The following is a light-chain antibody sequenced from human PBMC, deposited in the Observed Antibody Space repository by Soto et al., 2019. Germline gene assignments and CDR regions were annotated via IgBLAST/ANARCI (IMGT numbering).Light chain of an antibody. CDR1: QSVNIY. CDR2: GAS. J-gene: IGKJ3*01. V-gene: IGKV3-11*01. Sequence: EIVMTQSASTLSVYQGERATLSCRASQSVNIYLAWYQQKPGQAPRLLICGASNRATGIPARFSGSGSGTDFTLTISSLEPEDFAVYYCQQRSNWPPTFGAGTKVDI. CDR3: QQRSNWPPT.